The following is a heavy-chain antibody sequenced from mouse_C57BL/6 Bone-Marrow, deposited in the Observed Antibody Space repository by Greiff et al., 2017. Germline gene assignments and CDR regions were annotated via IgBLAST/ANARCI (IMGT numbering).Heavy chain of an antibody. CDR1: GYTFTSYW. CDR2: IHPSDSDT. Sequence: QVQLKQPGAELVKPGASVKVSCKASGYTFTSYWMHWVKQRPGQGLEWIGRIHPSDSDTNYNQKFKGKATLTVDKSSSTAYMQLSSLTSEDSAVYYCAIEATVVADYFDDWGQGTTLTVSS. V-gene: IGHV1-74*01. D-gene: IGHD1-1*01. J-gene: IGHJ2*01. CDR3: AIEATVVADYFDD.